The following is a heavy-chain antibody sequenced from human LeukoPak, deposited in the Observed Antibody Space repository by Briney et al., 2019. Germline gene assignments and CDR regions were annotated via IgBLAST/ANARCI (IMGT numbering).Heavy chain of an antibody. V-gene: IGHV1-69*05. CDR1: GGTFSSYA. J-gene: IGHJ6*03. D-gene: IGHD1-7*01. CDR3: ARDSDWNYERPYYMDV. Sequence: SVKVSCKASGGTFSSYAISWVRQAPGQGLEWMGRIIPIFGTANYAQKFQGRVTITTGESTSTAYMELSSLRSEDTAVYYCARDSDWNYERPYYMDVWGKGTTVTVSS. CDR2: IIPIFGTA.